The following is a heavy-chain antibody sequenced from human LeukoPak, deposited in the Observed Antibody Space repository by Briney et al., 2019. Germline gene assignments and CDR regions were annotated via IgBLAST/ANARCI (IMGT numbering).Heavy chain of an antibody. Sequence: GGSLRLSCAASGFTFSSYSMNWVRQAPGKGLEWVSYISSSSSTIYYADSVKGRFTISRDNAKNSLYLQMNSLIDEDTAVYYCARLHLGYCSSTSCSDAFDIWGQGTMVTVSS. V-gene: IGHV3-48*02. CDR2: ISSSSSTI. J-gene: IGHJ3*02. D-gene: IGHD2-2*01. CDR1: GFTFSSYS. CDR3: ARLHLGYCSSTSCSDAFDI.